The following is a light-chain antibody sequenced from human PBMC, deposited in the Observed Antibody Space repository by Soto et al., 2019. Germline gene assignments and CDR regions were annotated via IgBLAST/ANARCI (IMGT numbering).Light chain of an antibody. J-gene: IGKJ4*01. CDR3: QQYGNSPRT. Sequence: EIVLTQSPATLSLSPGERATLSCRASQSVSSSYLAWYQQKPGQAPRLLIYGASSRATGIPDRFSGSGSGTDFTLTIRRLEPEDFAVYYCQQYGNSPRTFGGGTKVDIK. V-gene: IGKV3-20*01. CDR2: GAS. CDR1: QSVSSSY.